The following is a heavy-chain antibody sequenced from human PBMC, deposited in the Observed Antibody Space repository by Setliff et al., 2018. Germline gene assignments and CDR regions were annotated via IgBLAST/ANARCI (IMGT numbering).Heavy chain of an antibody. CDR1: GGSISSSSYH. V-gene: IGHV4-39*01. Sequence: NPSETLSLTCTVSGGSISSSSYHWGRIRQPPGKGLEWIGSIYYSGSTYYNPSLKSRVTISVDTSKNQFSLKLSSVTAADTAVYYCASIPSSGWYYYYGMDVWGQGTTVTVSS. CDR3: ASIPSSGWYYYYGMDV. CDR2: IYYSGST. J-gene: IGHJ6*02. D-gene: IGHD6-19*01.